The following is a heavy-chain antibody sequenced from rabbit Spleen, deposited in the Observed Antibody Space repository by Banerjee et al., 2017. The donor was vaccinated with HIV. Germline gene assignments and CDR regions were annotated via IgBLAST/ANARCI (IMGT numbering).Heavy chain of an antibody. CDR1: GFSFSSNVY. CDR2: IESGSSGFT. D-gene: IGHD8-1*01. J-gene: IGHJ6*01. Sequence: QEQLVESGGGLVQPEGSLTLTCTASGFSFSSNVYMCWVRQAPGKGLEWIACIESGSSGFTYLASWAKGRHTISKTSSTTVTLQMTSLTAADTATYFCARDTGSSFSSYGMDLWGQGTLVTVS. CDR3: ARDTGSSFSSYGMDL. V-gene: IGHV1S45*01.